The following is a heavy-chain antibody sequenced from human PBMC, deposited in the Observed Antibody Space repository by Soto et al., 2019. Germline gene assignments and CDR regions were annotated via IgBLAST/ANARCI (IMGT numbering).Heavy chain of an antibody. CDR3: AKEEGAQQRGFDAFDI. J-gene: IGHJ3*02. V-gene: IGHV3-23*01. D-gene: IGHD6-13*01. CDR1: GFTFSSYA. CDR2: ISGSGGST. Sequence: GGSLRLSCAASGFTFSSYAMSWVRQAPGKGLEWVSAISGSGGSTYYADSVKGRFTISRDNSKNTLYLQMNSLRAEDTAVYYCAKEEGAQQRGFDAFDIWGQGTMVTVSS.